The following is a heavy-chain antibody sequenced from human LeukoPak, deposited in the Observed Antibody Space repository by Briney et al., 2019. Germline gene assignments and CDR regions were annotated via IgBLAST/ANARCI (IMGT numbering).Heavy chain of an antibody. J-gene: IGHJ3*02. CDR1: GFTFDDYT. CDR2: ISYDGSNK. V-gene: IGHV3-30*04. Sequence: GGSLRLSCAASGFTFDDYTMHWVRQAPGKNLEWVAVISYDGSNKYYADSVKGRFTISRDNSKNTLYLQMNSLRAEDTAVYYCAATFGGGAFDIWGQGTMVTVSS. CDR3: AATFGGGAFDI. D-gene: IGHD3-16*01.